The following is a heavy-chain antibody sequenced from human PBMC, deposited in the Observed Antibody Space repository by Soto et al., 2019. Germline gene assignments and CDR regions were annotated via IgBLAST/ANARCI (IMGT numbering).Heavy chain of an antibody. CDR2: INAANGDT. J-gene: IGHJ5*02. Sequence: ASVKVSCKASGYTFTSYGIHWVRRAPGQRLEWMEWINAANGDTKYSPKFQGRVTITRDTSASTAYMELSSLRSEDTAVYYCVRRHVSATGIDWFDPWGQGTLVTVSS. CDR1: GYTFTSYG. V-gene: IGHV1-3*01. CDR3: VRRHVSATGIDWFDP. D-gene: IGHD6-13*01.